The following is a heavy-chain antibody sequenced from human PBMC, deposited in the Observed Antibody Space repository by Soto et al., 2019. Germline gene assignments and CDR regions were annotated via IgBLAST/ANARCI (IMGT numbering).Heavy chain of an antibody. Sequence: GGSLRLSCAASGFTFSSYWMSWVRQAPGKGLEWVSNIRESGSSTYYADSVKGRFTISRDNSKNTLYLQMNSLRAEDTAVYYCAKRPGIAAAGVFDPWGQGTLVTVSS. V-gene: IGHV3-23*01. D-gene: IGHD6-13*01. CDR2: IRESGSST. CDR1: GFTFSSYW. CDR3: AKRPGIAAAGVFDP. J-gene: IGHJ5*02.